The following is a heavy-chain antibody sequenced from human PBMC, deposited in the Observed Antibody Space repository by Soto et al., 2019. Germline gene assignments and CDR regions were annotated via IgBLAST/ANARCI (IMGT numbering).Heavy chain of an antibody. J-gene: IGHJ6*02. CDR3: SRGWFGELLNYYYYGMDV. Sequence: PSETLSLTCAVYGGSFSGYYWSWIRQPPGKGLEWIGEINHSGSTNYNPSLKSRITISVDTSKNQFSLKLSSVTAADTAVYYCSRGWFGELLNYYYYGMDVWGQGTTVTVSS. CDR2: INHSGST. CDR1: GGSFSGYY. V-gene: IGHV4-34*01. D-gene: IGHD3-10*01.